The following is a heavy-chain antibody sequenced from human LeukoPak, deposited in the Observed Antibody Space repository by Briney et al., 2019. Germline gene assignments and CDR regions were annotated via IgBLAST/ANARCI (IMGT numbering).Heavy chain of an antibody. V-gene: IGHV3-53*01. CDR1: GFTVSSNY. CDR2: IYSGGRA. D-gene: IGHD3-10*01. Sequence: PGGSLRLSCAASGFTVSSNYMSWVRQAPGKGLEWVAVIYSGGRAYYADSVKGRFTLSRDNSKNTLYLQMNSLRAEDTAVYYCARVYYGSGSLHYYYYMDVWGKGTTVTISS. CDR3: ARVYYGSGSLHYYYYMDV. J-gene: IGHJ6*03.